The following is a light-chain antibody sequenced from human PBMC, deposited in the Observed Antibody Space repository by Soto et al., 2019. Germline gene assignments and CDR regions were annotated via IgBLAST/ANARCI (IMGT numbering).Light chain of an antibody. CDR1: QAIGGS. V-gene: IGKV1-39*01. CDR3: QQSSTTPPYT. CDR2: GTS. J-gene: IGKJ2*01. Sequence: DVQLTQSPSSLSASIGDRVTITCRASQAIGGSLHWYQQRPGTAPKLLIYGTSTLQSGVPSRFSGGGSRTDFTLTINSLQPEDIGTYYCQQSSTTPPYTFGQGTTLEI.